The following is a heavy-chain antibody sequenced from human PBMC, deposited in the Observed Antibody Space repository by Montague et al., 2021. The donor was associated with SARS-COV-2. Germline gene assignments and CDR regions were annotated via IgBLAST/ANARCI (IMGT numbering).Heavy chain of an antibody. V-gene: IGHV6-1*01. Sequence: CAISGDSVSSNSAAWNWLRQSPSRGLEWLGRTYYRSKWYNDYAVSVKSRITINPDTSKNQFSLQLNSVTPEDTAVYYCARGSSIAAAGDAFDIWGQGTMVTVSS. J-gene: IGHJ3*02. CDR3: ARGSSIAAAGDAFDI. CDR1: GDSVSSNSAA. D-gene: IGHD6-13*01. CDR2: TYYRSKWYN.